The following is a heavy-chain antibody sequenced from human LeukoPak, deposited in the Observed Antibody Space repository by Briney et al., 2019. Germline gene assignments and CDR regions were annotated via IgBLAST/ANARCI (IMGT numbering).Heavy chain of an antibody. CDR1: GFTLSSYA. J-gene: IGHJ4*01. Sequence: PGGSLRLSCAASGFTLSSYALHWVRLAPGKGLEWVAVIWYDGNNKYYADSVKGRFTTSRDNSKNTLYLQMNSLRAEDTAVYYCARETSGHHCYWGPGTLVTVSS. V-gene: IGHV3-33*01. D-gene: IGHD3-10*01. CDR3: ARETSGHHCY. CDR2: IWYDGNNK.